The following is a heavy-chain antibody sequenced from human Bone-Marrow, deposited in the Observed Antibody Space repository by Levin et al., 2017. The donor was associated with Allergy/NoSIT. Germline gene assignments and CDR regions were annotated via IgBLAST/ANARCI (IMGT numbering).Heavy chain of an antibody. J-gene: IGHJ4*02. D-gene: IGHD3-3*01. V-gene: IGHV4-38-2*01. Sequence: SETLSLTCAVSGYSISSGYYWGWIRQPPGKGLEWIGSIYHSGSTYYNPSLKSRVTISVDTSKNQFSLKLSSVTAADTAVYYCARANAHDFWSGYISRAFDYWGQGTLVTVSS. CDR1: GYSISSGYY. CDR2: IYHSGST. CDR3: ARANAHDFWSGYISRAFDY.